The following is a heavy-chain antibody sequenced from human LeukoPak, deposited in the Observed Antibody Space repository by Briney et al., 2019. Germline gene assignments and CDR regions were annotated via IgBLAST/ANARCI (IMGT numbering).Heavy chain of an antibody. D-gene: IGHD6-6*01. V-gene: IGHV4-38-2*02. CDR1: GFSISDGYF. J-gene: IGHJ4*02. CDR3: ARATRAARHFDY. CDR2: MSYSGKT. Sequence: SETLSLTCSVSGFSISDGYFWGWIRQTPGKGLEWIGSMSYSGKTYDNSSLKSRVTISIDTSKNQFSLSLSSVTAADTAVYYCARATRAARHFDYWGQGTLVTVSS.